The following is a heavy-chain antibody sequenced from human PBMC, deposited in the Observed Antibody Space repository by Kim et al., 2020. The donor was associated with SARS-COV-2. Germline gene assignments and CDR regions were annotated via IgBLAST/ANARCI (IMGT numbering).Heavy chain of an antibody. J-gene: IGHJ4*02. V-gene: IGHV4-39*01. CDR1: GGSIRSSGYY. CDR2: VYYTGST. D-gene: IGHD3-10*01. Sequence: SETLSLTCTVSGGSIRSSGYYWGWIRQPPGKGLEWIGSVYYTGSTYYNPSLKSRVTISVDTSKNQFSLKLSSVTAADTAVYYCARHFRGISIRFLGLFQFDYWGQGTLLTVSS. CDR3: ARHFRGISIRFLGLFQFDY.